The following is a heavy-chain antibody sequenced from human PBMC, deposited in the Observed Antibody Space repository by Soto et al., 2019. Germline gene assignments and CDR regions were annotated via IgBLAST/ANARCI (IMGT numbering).Heavy chain of an antibody. CDR3: AKGPDYDFWSGYSDY. V-gene: IGHV3-30*18. CDR1: GFTFSSYG. J-gene: IGHJ4*02. D-gene: IGHD3-3*01. Sequence: PGGSLRLSCAASGFTFSSYGMHWVRQAPGKGLEWVAVISYDGSNKYYADSVKGRFTISRDNSKNTLYLQMNSLRAEDTAVYYYAKGPDYDFWSGYSDYWGQGTLVTVSS. CDR2: ISYDGSNK.